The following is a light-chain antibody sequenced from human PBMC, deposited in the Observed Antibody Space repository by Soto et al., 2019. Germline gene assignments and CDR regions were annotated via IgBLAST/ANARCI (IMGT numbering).Light chain of an antibody. J-gene: IGKJ4*01. CDR1: QSVSSSY. CDR2: DAS. Sequence: EIVLTQSPGTLSSSPGERATLSCRASQSVSSSYLVWYQQKPGQAPRLLIFDASNRATGIPDRFSGSGSGTDFTLTISRLEPEDFAVYYCQQYGSSPLTFGGGTKVEIK. V-gene: IGKV3-20*01. CDR3: QQYGSSPLT.